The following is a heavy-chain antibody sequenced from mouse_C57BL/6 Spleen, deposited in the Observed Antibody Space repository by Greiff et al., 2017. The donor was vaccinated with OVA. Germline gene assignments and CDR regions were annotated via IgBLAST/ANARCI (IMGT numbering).Heavy chain of an antibody. CDR1: GYTFTSYG. V-gene: IGHV1-81*01. D-gene: IGHD4-1*01. CDR3: ARSEGNWHYFDY. J-gene: IGHJ2*01. Sequence: QVQLKESGAELARPGASVKLSCKASGYTFTSYGISWVKQSTGQGLEWIGEIYPRSGNTYYNEKFKGKATLTADKSSSTAYMELRSLTSEDSAVYFCARSEGNWHYFDYWGQGTTLTVSS. CDR2: IYPRSGNT.